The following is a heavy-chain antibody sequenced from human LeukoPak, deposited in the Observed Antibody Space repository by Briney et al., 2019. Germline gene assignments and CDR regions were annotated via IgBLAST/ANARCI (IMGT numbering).Heavy chain of an antibody. Sequence: ASVTVSCTASGYTFTGYYMHWVRQAPGQGLEWMGRINPNSGGTNYAQKFQGRVTMTRDTSISTAYMELSRLRSDDTAVYYCARARYYDSSGYYFLDYWGQGTLVTVSS. CDR1: GYTFTGYY. J-gene: IGHJ4*02. D-gene: IGHD3-22*01. CDR3: ARARYYDSSGYYFLDY. CDR2: INPNSGGT. V-gene: IGHV1-2*06.